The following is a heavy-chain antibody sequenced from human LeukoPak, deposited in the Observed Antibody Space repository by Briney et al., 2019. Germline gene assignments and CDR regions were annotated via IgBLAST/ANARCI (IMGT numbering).Heavy chain of an antibody. Sequence: SETLSLTCAVSGGSFSGYYWSWIRQPPGKGLEWIGEINHSGSTNYNPSLKSRVTISVDTSKNQFSLKLSSVTAADTAVYYCASYDFWSCPGGYWGQGALVTVSS. D-gene: IGHD3-3*01. V-gene: IGHV4-34*01. CDR2: INHSGST. CDR3: ASYDFWSCPGGY. CDR1: GGSFSGYY. J-gene: IGHJ4*02.